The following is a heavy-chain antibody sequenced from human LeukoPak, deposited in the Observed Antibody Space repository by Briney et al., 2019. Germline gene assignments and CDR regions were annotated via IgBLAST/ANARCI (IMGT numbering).Heavy chain of an antibody. J-gene: IGHJ6*03. D-gene: IGHD3-3*01. Sequence: GGTLRLSCAASGFTFSSYGMSWVRQAPGKGLEWVSSISNIANHIYYADSVKGRFTISRDNAKNSLYVQMNSLRVEDTGVYYCARTMDSYYYYMDVWGRGTTVTISS. CDR3: ARTMDSYYYYMDV. V-gene: IGHV3-21*01. CDR1: GFTFSSYG. CDR2: ISNIANHI.